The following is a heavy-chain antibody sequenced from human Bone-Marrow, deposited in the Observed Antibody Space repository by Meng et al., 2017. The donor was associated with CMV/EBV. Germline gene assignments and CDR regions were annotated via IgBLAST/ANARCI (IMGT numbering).Heavy chain of an antibody. CDR2: ISSSSSVI. J-gene: IGHJ6*02. D-gene: IGHD3-3*01. CDR3: VRGLRSYDFWSGYYYYYGMDV. CDR1: GFTFSDAS. V-gene: IGHV3-48*02. Sequence: GGSLRLSCIASGFTFSDASMNWVRQAPGKGLEWVAYISSSSSVIWYADPVKGRFTISRDNAQNSLFLEMSSLRDADTAVYYCVRGLRSYDFWSGYYYYYGMDVWGLGTTVTVSS.